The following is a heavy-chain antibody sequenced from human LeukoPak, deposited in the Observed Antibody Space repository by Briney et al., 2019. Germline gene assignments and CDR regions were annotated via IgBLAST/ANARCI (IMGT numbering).Heavy chain of an antibody. CDR3: ARDNENYGDYYFDY. J-gene: IGHJ4*02. V-gene: IGHV4-4*02. D-gene: IGHD4-17*01. CDR1: GGSISSSNW. CDR2: IYHSGST. Sequence: KSSETLSLTCAVSGGSISSSNWWSWVRQPPGKGLEWIGEIYHSGSTNYNPSLKSRVTISVDKSKNQFSLKLSSVTAADTAVYYCARDNENYGDYYFDYWGQGTLVTVSS.